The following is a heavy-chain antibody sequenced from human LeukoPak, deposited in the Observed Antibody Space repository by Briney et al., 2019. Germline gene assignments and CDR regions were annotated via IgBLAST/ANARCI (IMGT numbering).Heavy chain of an antibody. CDR3: ARGPDSSGYSYYFDY. CDR2: TIPIFGTA. D-gene: IGHD3-22*01. Sequence: ASVRVSCKASGGTFSSYAISWVRQAPGQGLEWMGGTIPIFGTANYAQKFQGRVTITADESTSTAYMELSSLRSEDTAVYYCARGPDSSGYSYYFDYWGQGTLVTVSS. V-gene: IGHV1-69*13. CDR1: GGTFSSYA. J-gene: IGHJ4*02.